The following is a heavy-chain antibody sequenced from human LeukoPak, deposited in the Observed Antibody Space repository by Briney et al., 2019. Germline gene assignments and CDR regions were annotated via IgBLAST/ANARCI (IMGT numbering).Heavy chain of an antibody. J-gene: IGHJ4*02. V-gene: IGHV3-48*01. D-gene: IGHD2-2*01. CDR1: GFTFSSYS. CDR3: AKGDIVVD. CDR2: ISSSSSTI. Sequence: GGSLRLSCAASGFTFSSYSMNWARQAPGKGLEWVSYISSSSSTIYYAGSVKGRFTISRDNAKNSLYLQMNSLRAEDTAVYYCAKGDIVVDWGQGTLVTVSS.